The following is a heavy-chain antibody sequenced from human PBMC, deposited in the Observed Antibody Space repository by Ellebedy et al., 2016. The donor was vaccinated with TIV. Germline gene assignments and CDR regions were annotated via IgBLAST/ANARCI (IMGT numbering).Heavy chain of an antibody. CDR1: GFTFSSFA. Sequence: GGSLRLSCAASGFTFSSFALHWVRQAPGKGLDWVAVISYDGSNKYYADSVKGRFTISRDNSKITLYLQMNSLRTEDTAVYYCARALTTMKSFDVWGQGTMVTVSS. CDR2: ISYDGSNK. V-gene: IGHV3-30-3*01. CDR3: ARALTTMKSFDV. J-gene: IGHJ3*01. D-gene: IGHD4-11*01.